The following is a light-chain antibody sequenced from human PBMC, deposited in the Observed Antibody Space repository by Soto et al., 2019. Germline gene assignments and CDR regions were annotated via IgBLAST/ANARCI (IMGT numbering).Light chain of an antibody. CDR1: QSVSSSS. Sequence: ENVLSPSPGTPSLSPGEKAPLSFKGRQSVSSSSLAWYQQKPGQAPRLVIYGASSRATGIPDRISGSGSGTDFTLTISRLEPEDFAVYYCQQYGSSPRGTFGQGTKVDNK. J-gene: IGKJ1*01. CDR3: QQYGSSPRGT. V-gene: IGKV3-20*01. CDR2: GAS.